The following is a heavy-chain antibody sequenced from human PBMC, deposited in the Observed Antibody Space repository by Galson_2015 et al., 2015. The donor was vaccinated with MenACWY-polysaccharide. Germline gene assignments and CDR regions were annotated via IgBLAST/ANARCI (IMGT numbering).Heavy chain of an antibody. CDR3: AKGRTYCRGTSCLYFDT. V-gene: IGHV3-30*18. CDR1: GFDFSRSG. Sequence: SLRLSCEASGFDFSRSGMRWVRQAPGKGLEWLAVITYVSRTTEYADHVQGRVTMSRDKSTNTVHLEMNILRAEDTALYYCAKGRTYCRGTSCLYFDTWGQGTQVTVSS. D-gene: IGHD2-2*01. J-gene: IGHJ4*02. CDR2: ITYVSRTT.